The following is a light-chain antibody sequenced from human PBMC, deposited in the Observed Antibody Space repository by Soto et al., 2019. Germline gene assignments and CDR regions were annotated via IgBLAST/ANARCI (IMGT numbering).Light chain of an antibody. CDR3: QQYGSSPPFT. CDR1: QSVGSSY. Sequence: EIVLTQSPATLPLSPGERATLSCRASQSVGSSYLAWYQKTPGQAPRLLIYGASSRATGIPDRCSGSGSGTDIPLTISRLAAEDVAVYYCQQYGSSPPFTFGRGTKVEIK. J-gene: IGKJ4*01. CDR2: GAS. V-gene: IGKV3-20*01.